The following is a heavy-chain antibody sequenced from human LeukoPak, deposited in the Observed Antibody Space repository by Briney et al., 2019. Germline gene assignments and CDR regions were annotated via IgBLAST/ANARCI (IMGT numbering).Heavy chain of an antibody. CDR2: INPNSGGT. CDR1: GYTFTGYY. CDR3: ARDTTMITYWFDP. D-gene: IGHD5-18*01. V-gene: IGHV1-2*02. J-gene: IGHJ5*02. Sequence: ASVKVSCKVSGYTFTGYYMHWVRQAPGQGLEWMGWINPNSGGTNYAQKFQGRVTMTRDTSVSTAYMELNRLRSDDTGVYYCARDTTMITYWFDPWGQGTLVTVSS.